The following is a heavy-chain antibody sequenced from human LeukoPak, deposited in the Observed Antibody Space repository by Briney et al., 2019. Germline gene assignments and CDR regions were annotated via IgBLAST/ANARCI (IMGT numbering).Heavy chain of an antibody. CDR2: ISYDGSNK. CDR1: GFTFSSYG. V-gene: IGHV3-30*18. J-gene: IGHJ4*02. D-gene: IGHD3-16*01. CDR3: AKGGYDYAEYVDY. Sequence: PGRSLRLSCAASGFTFSSYGMHWVRQAPGKGLEWVTVISYDGSNKYYADSVKGRFTISRDNSKNTLYLQMNSLRAEDTAVYYCAKGGYDYAEYVDYWGQGTLVTVSS.